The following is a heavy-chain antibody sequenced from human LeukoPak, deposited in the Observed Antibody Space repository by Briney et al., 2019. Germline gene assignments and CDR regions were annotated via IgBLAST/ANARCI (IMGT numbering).Heavy chain of an antibody. CDR2: IYTSGST. CDR1: GGSISSYY. Sequence: SETLSLTCTVSGGSISSYYWSWIRQPAGKGLEWIGRIYTSGSTNYNPSLKSRVTMSVDTSKNQFSLKLSSVTAADTAVYYCARLKPRGSSHQPYMDVWGKGTTVTVSS. J-gene: IGHJ6*03. V-gene: IGHV4-4*07. CDR3: ARLKPRGSSHQPYMDV. D-gene: IGHD6-13*01.